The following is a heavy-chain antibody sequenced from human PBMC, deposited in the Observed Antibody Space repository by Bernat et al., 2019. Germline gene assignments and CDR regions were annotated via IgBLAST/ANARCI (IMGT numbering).Heavy chain of an antibody. CDR3: ARYCSSTGCTDAFDI. Sequence: EVQLVESGGGLVQPGGSLRLSCAASGFIFSSSWMSWVRQAPGKGLEWVANIKHDGSDQYYVNSMKGRFTISRDNAKSSLYLQMNSLRAEDTAIYYCARYCSSTGCTDAFDIWGQGTMVTVSS. V-gene: IGHV3-7*03. J-gene: IGHJ3*02. CDR2: IKHDGSDQ. D-gene: IGHD2-2*01. CDR1: GFIFSSSW.